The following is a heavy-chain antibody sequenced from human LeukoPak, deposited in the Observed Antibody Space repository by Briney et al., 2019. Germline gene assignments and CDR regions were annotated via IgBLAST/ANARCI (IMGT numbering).Heavy chain of an antibody. CDR1: DGSINSYY. J-gene: IGHJ4*02. Sequence: SETLSLTCSVSDGSINSYYWNWIRRPPGKGLEWIGYIYYNGNTNYSPSLKSRVTMSVDTSKNLFSLKVSSVTAADTAVYYCAKVPHVRRPCYFDYWGQGTLVTVSS. D-gene: IGHD3-10*01. V-gene: IGHV4-59*01. CDR2: IYYNGNT. CDR3: AKVPHVRRPCYFDY.